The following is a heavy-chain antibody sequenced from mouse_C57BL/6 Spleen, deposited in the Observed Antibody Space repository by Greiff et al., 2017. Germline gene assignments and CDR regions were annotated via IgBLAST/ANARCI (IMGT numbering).Heavy chain of an antibody. J-gene: IGHJ3*01. V-gene: IGHV1-39*01. D-gene: IGHD4-1*01. Sequence: LVESGPELVKPGASVKISCKASGYSFTDYNMNWVKQSNGKSLEWIGVINPNYGTTSYNQKFKGKATLTVDQSSSTAYMQLNSLTSEDSAVXYCARSAGTGAWFAYWGQGTLVTVSA. CDR1: GYSFTDYN. CDR3: ARSAGTGAWFAY. CDR2: INPNYGTT.